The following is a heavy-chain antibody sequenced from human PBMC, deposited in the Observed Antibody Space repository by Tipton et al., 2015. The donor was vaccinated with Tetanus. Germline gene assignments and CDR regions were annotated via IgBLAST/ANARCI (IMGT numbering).Heavy chain of an antibody. J-gene: IGHJ4*02. V-gene: IGHV4-59*01. CDR3: ARGRDAYKLGY. CDR2: IYYRGST. Sequence: TLSLTCTVSGGSISTYYWSWIRQPPGKGLEWIGYIYYRGSTNYYPSLKSRVTMSVDTSKNQFSLNLSSVTAADTAVYYCARGRDAYKLGYWGQGTLVTVAS. CDR1: GGSISTYY. D-gene: IGHD5-24*01.